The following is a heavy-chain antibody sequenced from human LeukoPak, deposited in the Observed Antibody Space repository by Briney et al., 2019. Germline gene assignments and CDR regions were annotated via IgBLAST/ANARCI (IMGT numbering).Heavy chain of an antibody. V-gene: IGHV3-23*01. J-gene: IGHJ3*02. CDR3: AKAFDFNYYDSSGRAFDI. CDR2: ISGSGGST. D-gene: IGHD3-22*01. Sequence: GGSLRLSCAASGLTFSSYAMSWVRQAPGKGLEWVSAISGSGGSTYYADSVKGRFTISRDNSKNTLYLQMNSLRAEDTAVYYCAKAFDFNYYDSSGRAFDIWGQGTMVTVSS. CDR1: GLTFSSYA.